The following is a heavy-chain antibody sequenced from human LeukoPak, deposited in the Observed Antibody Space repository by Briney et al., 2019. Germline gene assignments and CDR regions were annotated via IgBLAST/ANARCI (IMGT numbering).Heavy chain of an antibody. CDR3: ARGALTKYCSSTSCHLGFGFDY. CDR1: GFTFSSYW. V-gene: IGHV3-7*01. D-gene: IGHD2-2*01. CDR2: IKQDGSEK. Sequence: GGSLRLSCAASGFTFSSYWMSWVRQAPGKGLEWVANIKQDGSEKYYVDSVKGRFTISRGNAKNSLYLQMNSLRAEDTAVYYCARGALTKYCSSTSCHLGFGFDYWGQGTLVTVSS. J-gene: IGHJ4*02.